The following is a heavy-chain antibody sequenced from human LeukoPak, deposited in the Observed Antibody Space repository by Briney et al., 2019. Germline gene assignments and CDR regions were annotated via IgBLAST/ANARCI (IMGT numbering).Heavy chain of an antibody. CDR2: MYYSGST. D-gene: IGHD2-15*01. J-gene: IGHJ4*02. V-gene: IGHV4-61*01. CDR3: ARDSGYCSGGSCGNFDY. CDR1: GGSVSSASNY. Sequence: SETLSPTCTVSGGSVSSASNYWSWIRQPPGKGLEWIGYMYYSGSTSYNPSLKSRVTISADTSKNQFSLKLSSVTAADTAVYYCARDSGYCSGGSCGNFDYWGQGTLVTVSS.